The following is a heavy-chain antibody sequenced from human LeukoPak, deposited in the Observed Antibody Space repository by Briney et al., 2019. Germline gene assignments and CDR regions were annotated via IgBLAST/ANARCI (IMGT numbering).Heavy chain of an antibody. D-gene: IGHD6-19*01. CDR2: INPKSGGT. CDR1: GYSFTGHY. CDR3: ARDNGDSSGWYGYCYYYIDV. Sequence: ASVKVSCKASGYSFTGHYMHWVRQAPGQGLEWMGWINPKSGGTNYAQKFQGRVTMTRDTSISTAYMDMSSLRSDDTAVYYCARDNGDSSGWYGYCYYYIDVWGKGTTVTISS. V-gene: IGHV1-2*02. J-gene: IGHJ6*03.